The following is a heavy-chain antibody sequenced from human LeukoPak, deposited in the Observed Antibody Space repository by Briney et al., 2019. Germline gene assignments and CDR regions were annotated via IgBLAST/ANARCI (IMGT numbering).Heavy chain of an antibody. Sequence: PSETLSLTCTVSGGSISSGSYYWSWIRQPAGKGLEWIGRIYTSGSTNYNPSLKSRVTISVDTSKNQFSLKLSSVTAADTAVYYCARLAYCGGDCYYFDYWGQGTLVTVSS. D-gene: IGHD2-21*02. CDR1: GGSISSGSYY. V-gene: IGHV4-61*02. J-gene: IGHJ4*02. CDR3: ARLAYCGGDCYYFDY. CDR2: IYTSGST.